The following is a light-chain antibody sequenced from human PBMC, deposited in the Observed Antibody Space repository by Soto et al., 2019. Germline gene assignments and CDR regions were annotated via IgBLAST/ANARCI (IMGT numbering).Light chain of an antibody. V-gene: IGKV3-15*01. J-gene: IGKJ5*01. Sequence: ESGITHSPSTVPVSTGERATLSRRASQSVSSNLAWYQQKPGQAARLLIYGASTRATGIPARFSASGSGTEFTLTISSLQSEDFAVYYCQQYGNPSSVTFGQGTRLEIK. CDR3: QQYGNPSSVT. CDR2: GAS. CDR1: QSVSSN.